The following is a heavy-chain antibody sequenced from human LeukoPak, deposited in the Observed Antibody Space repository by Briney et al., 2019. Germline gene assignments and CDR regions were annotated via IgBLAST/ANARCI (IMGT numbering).Heavy chain of an antibody. CDR2: IGTRSNPI. J-gene: IGHJ4*02. V-gene: IGHV3-11*01. D-gene: IGHD1-26*01. CDR3: AREVRGSGRDFDC. CDR1: GFSLSDFY. Sequence: AGGSLRLSCAASGFSLSDFYMSWIRQAPGMGLEWISYIGTRSNPIYYADSVKGRFTISRDDAKNSLYLQMNSLRDEDTAVYFCAREVRGSGRDFDCWGQGILVTVST.